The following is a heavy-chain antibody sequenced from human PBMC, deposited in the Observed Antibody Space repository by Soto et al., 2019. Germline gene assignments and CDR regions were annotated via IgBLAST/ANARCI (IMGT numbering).Heavy chain of an antibody. Sequence: QVHLVQSGAEVKKPGSSVKLSCKASGGTFSNSTLTWVRQAPGQGLEWVGGIIPLLGTGNYAQRFQGRVTITADRSTSTAYMELSSLTSEDTALYFCARGAASTGWFNFWGQGTLVTVSS. V-gene: IGHV1-69*06. J-gene: IGHJ4*02. CDR2: IIPLLGTG. D-gene: IGHD6-19*01. CDR1: GGTFSNST. CDR3: ARGAASTGWFNF.